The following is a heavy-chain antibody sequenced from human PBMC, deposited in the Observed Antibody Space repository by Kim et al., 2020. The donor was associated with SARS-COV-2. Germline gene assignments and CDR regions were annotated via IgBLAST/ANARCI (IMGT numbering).Heavy chain of an antibody. D-gene: IGHD5-12*01. J-gene: IGHJ4*02. V-gene: IGHV4-39*01. Sequence: SETLSLTCTVSGGSISSSSYYWGWIRQPPGKGLEWIGSIYYSGSTYYNPSLKSRVTISVDTSKNQFSLKLSSVTAADTAVYYCARQVPDIVASFDYWGQG. CDR2: IYYSGST. CDR3: ARQVPDIVASFDY. CDR1: GGSISSSSYY.